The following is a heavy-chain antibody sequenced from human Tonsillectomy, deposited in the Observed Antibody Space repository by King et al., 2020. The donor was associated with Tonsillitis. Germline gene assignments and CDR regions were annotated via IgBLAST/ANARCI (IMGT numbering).Heavy chain of an antibody. CDR1: GFTFSSYS. V-gene: IGHV3-21*01. J-gene: IGHJ5*02. Sequence: VQLVESGGGLVKPGGSLRLSCAASGFTFSSYSMNWVRQAPGKGLEWVSSISTSGSYVYYANSVKGRFTISRDNATNSLYLQMNSLRAEDTAVYYFARSLDDFWSGGWFDPGGQGTLVTVSS. CDR2: ISTSGSYV. CDR3: ARSLDDFWSGGWFDP. D-gene: IGHD3-3*01.